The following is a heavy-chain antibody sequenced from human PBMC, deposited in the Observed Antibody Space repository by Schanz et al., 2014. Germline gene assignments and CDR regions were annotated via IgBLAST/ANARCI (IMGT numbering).Heavy chain of an antibody. CDR3: ARHNRVWFGKEGC. Sequence: QLQMQTSGPGLVRPWETLSLTCTVSGGSISDSGAYWGWFRQTPGKGLEWIANLFYGGSKYYNPSFESRATMSVDASNTQSSLRLGSGTAADTGVYYCARHNRVWFGKEGCWGQGTLVTVSS. CDR1: GGSISDSGAY. V-gene: IGHV4-39*01. J-gene: IGHJ4*02. D-gene: IGHD3-10*01. CDR2: LFYGGSK.